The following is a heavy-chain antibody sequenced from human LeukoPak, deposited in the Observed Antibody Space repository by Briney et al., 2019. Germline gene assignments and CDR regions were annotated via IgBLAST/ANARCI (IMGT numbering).Heavy chain of an antibody. CDR3: ARWDTAMSSLDP. CDR1: GGTFSSYA. V-gene: IGHV1-69*13. CDR2: IIPIFGTA. D-gene: IGHD5-18*01. J-gene: IGHJ5*02. Sequence: GASVKVSCKASGGTFSSYAISWVRQAPGQGLEWMGGIIPIFGTANYAQKFQGRVTITADESTSTAYMELSSLRSEDTAVYYCARWDTAMSSLDPWGQGTLVTVSS.